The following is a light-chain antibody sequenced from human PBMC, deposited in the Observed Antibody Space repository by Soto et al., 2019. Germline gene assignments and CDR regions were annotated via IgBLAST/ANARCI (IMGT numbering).Light chain of an antibody. J-gene: IGLJ2*01. CDR2: EVS. CDR3: SSYTSSSTLV. V-gene: IGLV2-14*01. Sequence: QSALTQPASVSGSPGQSITISCTGSSTDVGSYNDASWYQQHPGKAPKLMIYEVSYRPSEVSNRFSGSKSGNTASLTISGLQAEDEADYYCSSYTSSSTLVFGGGTKLTVL. CDR1: STDVGSYND.